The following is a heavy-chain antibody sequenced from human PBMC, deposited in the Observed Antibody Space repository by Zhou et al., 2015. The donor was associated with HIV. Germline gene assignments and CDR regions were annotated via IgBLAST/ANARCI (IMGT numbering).Heavy chain of an antibody. Sequence: QVQLVQSGAEVKKPGSSVKVSCKASGGTFSSYAISWVRQAPGQGLEWMGGIIPIFGTANYAQKFQGRVTITADESTSTAYMELSSLRSEDTAVYYCARGYGSGAAELLGYYYYGMDVWGQGTTVTVSS. V-gene: IGHV1-69*01. J-gene: IGHJ6*02. CDR2: IIPIFGTA. CDR1: GGTFSSYA. CDR3: ARGYGSGAAELLGYYYYGMDV. D-gene: IGHD3-10*01.